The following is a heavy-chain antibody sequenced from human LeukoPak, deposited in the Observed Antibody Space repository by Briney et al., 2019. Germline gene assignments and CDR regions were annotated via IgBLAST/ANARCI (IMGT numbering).Heavy chain of an antibody. Sequence: ASVKVSCKASGYTFTSYYMHWVRQAPGQGLEWMGIINPSGGSTSYAQKFQGRVTITADESTSTAYMELSSLRSEDTAVYYCAREVSGYSSSWYKAAFYYGMDVWGQGTTVTVSS. CDR3: AREVSGYSSSWYKAAFYYGMDV. D-gene: IGHD6-13*01. CDR2: INPSGGST. J-gene: IGHJ6*02. V-gene: IGHV1-46*01. CDR1: GYTFTSYY.